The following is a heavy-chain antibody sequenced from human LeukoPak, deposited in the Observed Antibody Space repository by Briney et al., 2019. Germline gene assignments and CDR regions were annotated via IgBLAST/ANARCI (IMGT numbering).Heavy chain of an antibody. Sequence: ASVKVSCKASGYTFTGYYMHWVRQAPGQGLEWMGRINPNSGGTSYAQKFQGRVTMTRDTSISTAYRELSRLRSDDTAVYYCARVSGAVAALPYDYWGQGTLVTVSS. CDR1: GYTFTGYY. CDR2: INPNSGGT. V-gene: IGHV1-2*06. D-gene: IGHD6-19*01. J-gene: IGHJ4*02. CDR3: ARVSGAVAALPYDY.